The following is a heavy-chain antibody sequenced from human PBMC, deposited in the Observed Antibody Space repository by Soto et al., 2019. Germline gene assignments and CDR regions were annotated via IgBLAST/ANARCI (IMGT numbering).Heavy chain of an antibody. J-gene: IGHJ6*02. V-gene: IGHV2-70*01. CDR3: ARTRGIAAAGQAYYYYGMDV. CDR1: GFSLSTSGMC. Sequence: SGPTLVNPTQTLTLTCTFSGFSLSTSGMCVSWIRQPPGKALEWLALIDWDDDKYYSTSLKTRLTISKDTSKNQVVLTMTNMDPVDTATYYCARTRGIAAAGQAYYYYGMDVWGQGTTVTVSS. D-gene: IGHD6-13*01. CDR2: IDWDDDK.